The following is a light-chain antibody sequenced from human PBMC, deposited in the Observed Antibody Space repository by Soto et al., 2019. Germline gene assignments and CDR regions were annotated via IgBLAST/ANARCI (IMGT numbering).Light chain of an antibody. CDR2: GAS. CDR1: QSVTSSF. J-gene: IGKJ3*01. V-gene: IGKV3-20*01. CDR3: HQYGSSPLT. Sequence: EIVLTQSPGTLSLSPGERAILTCRASQSVTSSFLAWYQQRPGQAPRLLIHGASTRASGIPDRFSGSGSGTDFTLTISRLAPEDFAMYYCHQYGSSPLTFGPGTKVDI.